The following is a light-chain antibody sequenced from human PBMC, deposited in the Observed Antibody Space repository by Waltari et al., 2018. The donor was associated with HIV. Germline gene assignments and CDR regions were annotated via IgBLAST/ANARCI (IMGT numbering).Light chain of an antibody. CDR1: NIGSKS. CDR3: QVWDTDTDHWV. J-gene: IGLJ3*02. Sequence: SYVLTQPPSVSVAPGKTAGITCGGDNIGSKSVHWYQHRPGQAPILVIYDDTDRPSGSPERFSGSASGNTATLTVNSVEAGDEADYYCQVWDTDTDHWVFGGGTRLTVL. CDR2: DDT. V-gene: IGLV3-21*04.